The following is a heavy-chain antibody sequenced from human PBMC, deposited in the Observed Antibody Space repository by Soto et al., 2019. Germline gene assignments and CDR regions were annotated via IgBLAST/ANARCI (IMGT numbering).Heavy chain of an antibody. CDR1: VFTFSSYG. V-gene: IGHV3-30*18. Sequence: VGSLRLSCAASVFTFSSYGMHWVRHSPGKWLEWVAVISYDGSNKYYADSVKGRFTISRDNSKNTLYLQMNSLRAEDTAVYYCANIVGATDDAFHIWGQGTMVIVS. CDR3: ANIVGATDDAFHI. D-gene: IGHD1-26*01. J-gene: IGHJ3*02. CDR2: ISYDGSNK.